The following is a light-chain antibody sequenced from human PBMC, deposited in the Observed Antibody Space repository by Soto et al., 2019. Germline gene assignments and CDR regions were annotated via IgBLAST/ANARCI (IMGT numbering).Light chain of an antibody. CDR3: SSYTSGRSPVV. CDR2: EVT. V-gene: IGLV2-14*01. J-gene: IGLJ2*01. CDR1: SSDVGGYNY. Sequence: QSALTQPASVSGSPGQSITISCTGTSSDVGGYNYVSWYQQHPGKAPRLMIYEVTNRPSGVSSRFSGSKSGNTASLTISGLQGEDEADYYCSSYTSGRSPVVFGGGTKLTVL.